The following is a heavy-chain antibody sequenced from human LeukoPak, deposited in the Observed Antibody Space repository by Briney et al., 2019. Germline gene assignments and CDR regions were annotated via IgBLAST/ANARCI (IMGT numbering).Heavy chain of an antibody. Sequence: ASVKVSCKASGYIFTGYHIHWVRQAPGQGVEWMGWIYPNSGGTNYAQKFQGRVTMTRDTSISRAYMELSRLRSDDTAVYYCARVYDIFGSGSHSDFWGQGTLVTVSS. J-gene: IGHJ4*02. CDR2: IYPNSGGT. CDR1: GYIFTGYH. CDR3: ARVYDIFGSGSHSDF. V-gene: IGHV1-2*02. D-gene: IGHD3-10*01.